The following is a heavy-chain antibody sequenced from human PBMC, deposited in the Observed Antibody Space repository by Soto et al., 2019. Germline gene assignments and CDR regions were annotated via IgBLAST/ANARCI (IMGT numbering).Heavy chain of an antibody. J-gene: IGHJ4*02. CDR3: ARLAAAGTGMRY. CDR1: GYTFSSYV. V-gene: IGHV1-18*01. D-gene: IGHD6-13*01. CDR2: ISGYNGDT. Sequence: VQLVQSGAEVKRPGASVMVSCKTSGYTFSSYVINWVRQAPEEGLDWVGWISGYNGDTNYAQRFHGRVTLTTDTSTRTAYMELRSLSSDDTAVYYCARLAAAGTGMRYWGQGTQVTVSS.